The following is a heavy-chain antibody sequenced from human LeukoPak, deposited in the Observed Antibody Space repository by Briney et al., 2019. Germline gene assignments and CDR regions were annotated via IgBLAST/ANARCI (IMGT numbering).Heavy chain of an antibody. CDR2: LNHSGST. CDR1: GGSFSGYY. J-gene: IGHJ3*02. Sequence: SETLSLTSAADGGSFSGYYWSWIRQPPGKELQWSVELNHSGSTNYNPSLKSRVTISVDTSKNQFSLKLSSVTAADTAVYYCARSYGSGSYYKPLGAFDIWGQGTMVTVSS. D-gene: IGHD3-10*01. CDR3: ARSYGSGSYYKPLGAFDI. V-gene: IGHV4-34*01.